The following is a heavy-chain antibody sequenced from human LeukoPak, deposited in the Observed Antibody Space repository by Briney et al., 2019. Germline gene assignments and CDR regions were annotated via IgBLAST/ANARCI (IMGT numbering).Heavy chain of an antibody. Sequence: PEASLRLSCAASGFTFSSYAMSWVRQAPGKGLEWVSAISGSGGSTYYADSVKGRFTISRDNSKNTLYLQMNSLRAEDTAVYYCAKIGRWEHHFDYWGQGTLVTVSS. CDR2: ISGSGGST. CDR1: GFTFSSYA. CDR3: AKIGRWEHHFDY. J-gene: IGHJ4*02. D-gene: IGHD1-26*01. V-gene: IGHV3-23*01.